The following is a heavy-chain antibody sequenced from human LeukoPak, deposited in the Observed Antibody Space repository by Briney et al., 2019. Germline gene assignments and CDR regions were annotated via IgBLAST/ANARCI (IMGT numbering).Heavy chain of an antibody. V-gene: IGHV3-21*04. CDR1: GFTFSSYS. CDR3: AKLGGHPLHNYVGV. D-gene: IGHD3-16*01. CDR2: ITTTFYT. J-gene: IGHJ6*03. Sequence: GGSLRLSCAASGFTFSSYSFNWVRQVPGKGLAWVSSITTTFYTYYTDSVKGRFTISRDNAKNSLYLQMISLRAEDTAVYYCAKLGGHPLHNYVGVWGKGTTVAVSS.